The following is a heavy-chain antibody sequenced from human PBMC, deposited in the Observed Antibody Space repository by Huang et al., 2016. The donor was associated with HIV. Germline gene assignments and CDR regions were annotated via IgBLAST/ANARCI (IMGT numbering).Heavy chain of an antibody. CDR2: INPKRGGT. Sequence: QVQLVQSGAEVKNHGASVRVSCKASGYTFTDSNIHWVRQAPGQGLEWRGWINPKRGGTIYAQRFQGRITMTRDTTISTVHMDLRRIQSDDTAVYFCARDWSFGSSTSPADWGQGTLVTVSS. V-gene: IGHV1-2*02. CDR1: GYTFTDSN. CDR3: ARDWSFGSSTSPAD. D-gene: IGHD6-6*01. J-gene: IGHJ4*02.